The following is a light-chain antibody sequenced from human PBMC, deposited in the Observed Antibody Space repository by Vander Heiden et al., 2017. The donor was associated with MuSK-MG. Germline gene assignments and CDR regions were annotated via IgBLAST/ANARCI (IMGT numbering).Light chain of an antibody. Sequence: YVLTQPPSVSVAPGQTARIACEGDNIGTYSVHWYQQRPGQAPVLVVYDDRDRPAGIPERFSGSNAGDTATLTISRVEAGDEADYYGQVWEGSGDPVFGTGTKVTVL. J-gene: IGLJ1*01. CDR3: QVWEGSGDPV. CDR1: NIGTYS. CDR2: DDR. V-gene: IGLV3-21*02.